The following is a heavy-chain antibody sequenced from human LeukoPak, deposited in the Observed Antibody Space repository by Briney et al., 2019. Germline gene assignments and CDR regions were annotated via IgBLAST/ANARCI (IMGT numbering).Heavy chain of an antibody. CDR1: GFTFSVYV. CDR3: AKDYTKGVGATDY. J-gene: IGHJ4*01. V-gene: IGHV3-23*01. CDR2: ISVPGGST. Sequence: GGSLRLSCAASGFTFSVYVMSWVRQAPGKGLEWVSVISVPGGSTYYADSVKGRFTISRDNSKNTLYLQMDSQRDEEPAVYYCAKDYTKGVGATDYWGHGTLVTVSS. D-gene: IGHD1-26*01.